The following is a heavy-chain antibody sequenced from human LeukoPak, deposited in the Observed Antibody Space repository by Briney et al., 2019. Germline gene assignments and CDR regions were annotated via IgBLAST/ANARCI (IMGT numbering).Heavy chain of an antibody. V-gene: IGHV4-31*03. D-gene: IGHD6-13*01. CDR3: ARVVAAGRDYYFDY. Sequence: SETLSLTCTVSGGSISSSSYYWGWIRQHPGKGLEWIGYIYYSGSTYYNPSLKSRVTISVDTSKNQFSLKLSSVTAADTAVYYCARVVAAGRDYYFDYWGQGTLVTVSS. CDR1: GGSISSSSYY. CDR2: IYYSGST. J-gene: IGHJ4*02.